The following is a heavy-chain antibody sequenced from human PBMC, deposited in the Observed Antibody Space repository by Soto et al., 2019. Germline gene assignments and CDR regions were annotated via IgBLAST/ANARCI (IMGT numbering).Heavy chain of an antibody. V-gene: IGHV3-66*01. CDR3: GKTKYSPPRSCFDY. J-gene: IGHJ4*02. CDR2: RYSDGRS. CDR1: GFTVSISY. Sequence: PGGSLRLSCAGSGFTVSISYMTWVRQVSGKGLEWVSIRYSDGRSYHAESVKGRFTISTDDSENTLYLQMSSLRAEDTAVYYCGKTKYSPPRSCFDYWGQGTLVTVSS. D-gene: IGHD2-15*01.